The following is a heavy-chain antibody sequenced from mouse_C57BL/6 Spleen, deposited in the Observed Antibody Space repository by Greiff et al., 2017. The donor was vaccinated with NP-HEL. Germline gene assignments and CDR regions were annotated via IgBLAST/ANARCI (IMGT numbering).Heavy chain of an antibody. CDR3: AIITTVVATRYAMDY. D-gene: IGHD1-1*01. CDR2: IWRGGST. V-gene: IGHV2-5*01. Sequence: VKLQQSGPGLVQPSQSLSITCTVSGFSLTSYGVHWVRQSPGKGLEWLGVIWRGGSTDYNAAFMSRLSITKDNSKSQVFFKMNSLQADDTAIYYCAIITTVVATRYAMDYWGKGTSVTVAS. J-gene: IGHJ4*01. CDR1: GFSLTSYG.